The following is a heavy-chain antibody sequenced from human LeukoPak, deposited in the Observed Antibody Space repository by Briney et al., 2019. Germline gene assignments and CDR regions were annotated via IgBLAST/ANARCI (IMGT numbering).Heavy chain of an antibody. CDR2: TSGGGGST. Sequence: GGSLRLSCAAYGFTYRSYAMSWLRQAPGKGLEWVSATSGGGGSTYYAVSVKGRLTISRDNSKNSLYLQMNSLRAEDTAVYYCAIGSADVWGQGTTVTVSS. J-gene: IGHJ6*02. V-gene: IGHV3-23*01. CDR1: GFTYRSYA. CDR3: AIGSADV. D-gene: IGHD6-19*01.